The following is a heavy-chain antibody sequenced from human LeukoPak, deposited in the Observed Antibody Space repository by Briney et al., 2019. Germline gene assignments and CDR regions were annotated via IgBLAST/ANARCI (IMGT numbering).Heavy chain of an antibody. CDR1: GFTFSNAY. J-gene: IGHJ4*02. CDR3: NNREF. CDR2: IKPKTDGETT. V-gene: IGHV3-15*07. Sequence: AGGSLRLSCAASGFTFSNAYMNWVRQAPGKGLEWVGRIKPKTDGETTEYAAPVKGRFTISRDDSKNTLYLQMNSLKTEDTAVYYCNNREFWGQGTLVSVSS. D-gene: IGHD3-10*01.